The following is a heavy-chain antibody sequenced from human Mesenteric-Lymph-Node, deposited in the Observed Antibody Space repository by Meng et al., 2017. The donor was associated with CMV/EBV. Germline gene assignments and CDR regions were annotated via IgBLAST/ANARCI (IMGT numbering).Heavy chain of an antibody. CDR2: IWYDGSNK. D-gene: IGHD2-2*01. Sequence: TFGSDGMHWVRQAPGKGLEWVAVIWYDGSNKYYADSVKGRFTISRDNSKNTLYLQMNSLRAEDTAVYYCARDEYCSSTSCSVPAFDIWGQGTMVTVSS. CDR3: ARDEYCSSTSCSVPAFDI. CDR1: TFGSDG. J-gene: IGHJ3*02. V-gene: IGHV3-33*01.